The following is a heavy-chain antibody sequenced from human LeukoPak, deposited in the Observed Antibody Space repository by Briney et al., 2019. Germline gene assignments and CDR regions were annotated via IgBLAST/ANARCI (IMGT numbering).Heavy chain of an antibody. CDR3: ARAIGGSSYVFDY. J-gene: IGHJ4*02. CDR2: FDPEDGES. V-gene: IGHV1-24*01. Sequence: ASVKVSCKVSGVSLSATSIHWVRQAPGQWLEWMGGFDPEDGESIFAQRFQGRFSMTEDTSTDTAYMELSSLRSEDTAVYYCARAIGGSSYVFDYWGQGTLVTVSS. D-gene: IGHD1-26*01. CDR1: GVSLSATS.